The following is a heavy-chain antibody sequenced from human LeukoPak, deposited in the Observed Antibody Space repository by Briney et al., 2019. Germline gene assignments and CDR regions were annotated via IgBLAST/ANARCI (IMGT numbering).Heavy chain of an antibody. J-gene: IGHJ6*03. CDR1: GFTFSSYG. Sequence: GGSLRLSCAASGFTFSSYGMSWVRQAPGKGLEWVSAISGSGGSTYYADSVKGRFTISRDNSKNTLYLQMSSLTAEDTAVYYCAKDNVKVTTIRRVPHYMDVWGKGATVTISS. V-gene: IGHV3-23*01. CDR3: AKDNVKVTTIRRVPHYMDV. CDR2: ISGSGGST. D-gene: IGHD5-12*01.